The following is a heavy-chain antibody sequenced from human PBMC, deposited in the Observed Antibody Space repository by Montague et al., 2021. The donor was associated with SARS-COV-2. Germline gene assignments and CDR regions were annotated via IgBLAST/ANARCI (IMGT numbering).Heavy chain of an antibody. CDR1: GFTFSRYE. J-gene: IGHJ4*02. Sequence: SLRLSCAASGFTFSRYEMNWVRQAPGKGLEWVSYISSSGSTIYYXXSLKVRFTISRDNAKNSLYLQMNSLRAEDTAVYYCAIYSSGWYGWGCDYWGQGTLVTVSS. CDR3: AIYSSGWYGWGCDY. V-gene: IGHV3-48*03. CDR2: ISSSGSTI. D-gene: IGHD6-19*01.